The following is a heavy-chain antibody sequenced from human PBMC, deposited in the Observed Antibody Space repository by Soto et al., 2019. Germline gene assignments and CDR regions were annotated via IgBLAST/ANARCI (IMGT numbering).Heavy chain of an antibody. CDR2: IRANDESI. CDR3: ARETLRDAIDI. V-gene: IGHV3-48*03. CDR1: GFDFRSYE. Sequence: LRLSCVASGFDFRSYEMNWVRQAPGKGLEWVSNIRANDESIYYADSVKGRVSVSRDNAKNSLFLEINSLRVDDTAVYYCARETLRDAIDIWGQGTMVTVSS. J-gene: IGHJ3*02.